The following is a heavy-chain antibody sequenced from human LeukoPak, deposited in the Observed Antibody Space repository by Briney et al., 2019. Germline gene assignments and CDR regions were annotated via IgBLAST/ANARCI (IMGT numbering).Heavy chain of an antibody. Sequence: PGGPLRLSCAASGFTFSSYAMHWVRQAPGKGLEWVAVISYDGSNKYYADSAKGRFTISRDNSKNTLYLQMNSLRAEDTAVYYCARGQVYAPLDYWGQGTLVTVSS. D-gene: IGHD2/OR15-2a*01. V-gene: IGHV3-30-3*01. CDR2: ISYDGSNK. CDR3: ARGQVYAPLDY. J-gene: IGHJ4*02. CDR1: GFTFSSYA.